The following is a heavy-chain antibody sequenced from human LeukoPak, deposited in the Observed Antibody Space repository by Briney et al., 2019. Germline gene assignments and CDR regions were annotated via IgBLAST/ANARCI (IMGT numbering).Heavy chain of an antibody. CDR1: GFSLPSYA. D-gene: IGHD5-18*01. Sequence: GGSLRLSCAASGFSLPSYAMSWVRHAPGEGLGWVSGIRCSGGITYYADSVKGRFTISRDNTKTTLYLQMNSLRAEDAAVYECAKVAKGYSCYFDYWGQGTLVTVSS. J-gene: IGHJ4*02. CDR3: AKVAKGYSCYFDY. V-gene: IGHV3-23*01. CDR2: IRCSGGIT.